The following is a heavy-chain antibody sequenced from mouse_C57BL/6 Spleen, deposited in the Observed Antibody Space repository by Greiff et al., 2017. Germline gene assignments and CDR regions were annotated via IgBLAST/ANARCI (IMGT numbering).Heavy chain of an antibody. CDR2: INPSSGYT. V-gene: IGHV1-4*01. Sequence: QVQLQQSGAELARPGASVKMSCKASGYTFTSYTMTWVKQRPGQGLEWIGYINPSSGYTKYNQKFKDKATLTVDKSSSTAYMQLSSLTSEDSAVYYCARRMVVTSLFDYWGTGTTLTVSS. D-gene: IGHD2-3*01. CDR1: GYTFTSYT. CDR3: ARRMVVTSLFDY. J-gene: IGHJ2*01.